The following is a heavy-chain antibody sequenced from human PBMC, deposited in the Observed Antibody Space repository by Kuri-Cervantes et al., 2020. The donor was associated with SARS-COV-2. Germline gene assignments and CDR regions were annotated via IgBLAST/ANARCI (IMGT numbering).Heavy chain of an antibody. J-gene: IGHJ4*02. Sequence: ASVKVSCKASGYTFTSYAMHWVRHAPGQGLEWMGWINGYNDNTKYAQKLQGRVAMTTDTSTSTAYMELRSLRSDDTAVYYCERGIVVVVAAMGYFDYWGQGTLVTVSS. CDR1: GYTFTSYA. CDR3: ERGIVVVVAAMGYFDY. D-gene: IGHD2-15*01. V-gene: IGHV1-18*01. CDR2: INGYNDNT.